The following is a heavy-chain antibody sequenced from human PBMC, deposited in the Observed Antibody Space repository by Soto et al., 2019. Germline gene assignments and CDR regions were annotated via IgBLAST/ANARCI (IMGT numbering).Heavy chain of an antibody. Sequence: SQTLSLTCAISGDSVSSNSAAWNWIRQSPSRGLEWLGRTYYRSKWYNDYAVSVKSRITINPDTSKNQSSLQLNSVTPEDTAVYYCARDVITMVRGVIIGGPFDYWGQGTLVTVSS. CDR2: TYYRSKWYN. CDR3: ARDVITMVRGVIIGGPFDY. CDR1: GDSVSSNSAA. J-gene: IGHJ4*02. V-gene: IGHV6-1*01. D-gene: IGHD3-10*01.